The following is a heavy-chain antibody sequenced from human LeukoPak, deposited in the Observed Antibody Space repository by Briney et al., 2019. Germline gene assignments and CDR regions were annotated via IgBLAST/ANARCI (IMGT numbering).Heavy chain of an antibody. V-gene: IGHV4-4*09. CDR1: GGPFGVYY. D-gene: IGHD6-13*01. J-gene: IGHJ4*02. CDR2: IYTSGST. Sequence: SETLSLTCAVYGGPFGVYYWSWIRQPPGKGLEWIGYIYTSGSTNYNPSLKSRVTISVDTSKNQFSLKLSSVTAADTAVYYCARHGAAAGTHRAFYFDYWGRGTLVTVSS. CDR3: ARHGAAAGTHRAFYFDY.